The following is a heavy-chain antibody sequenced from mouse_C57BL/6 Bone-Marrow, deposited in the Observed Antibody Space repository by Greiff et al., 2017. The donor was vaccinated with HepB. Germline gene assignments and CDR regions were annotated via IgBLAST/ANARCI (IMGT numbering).Heavy chain of an antibody. CDR3: ARDYGSHCAIDY. CDR1: GFTFSNYG. D-gene: IGHD2-1*01. Sequence: EVQLVESGGGLVKPGGSLKLSCAASGFTFSNYGMPWVRQAPEKRLEWVATISSGGSNIYYPDTVKGRFTISRDNAKNTLYLQMSSLRSEDTAMYYCARDYGSHCAIDYWGTGTTVTVSS. CDR2: ISSGGSNI. V-gene: IGHV5-17*01. J-gene: IGHJ4*01.